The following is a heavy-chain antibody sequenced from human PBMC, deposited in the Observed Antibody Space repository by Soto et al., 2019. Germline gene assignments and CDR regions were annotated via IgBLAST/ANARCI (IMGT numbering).Heavy chain of an antibody. Sequence: GGSLRLSCAASGFTFSSYAMHWVRQAPGKGLEYVSAISSNGGSTYYANSVKGRFTISRDNSKNTLYLQMGSLRAEDMAVYYFARESTGPGSFADWGQGTLVPGSS. CDR3: ARESTGPGSFAD. D-gene: IGHD2-2*01. CDR1: GFTFSSYA. CDR2: ISSNGGST. J-gene: IGHJ4*02. V-gene: IGHV3-64*01.